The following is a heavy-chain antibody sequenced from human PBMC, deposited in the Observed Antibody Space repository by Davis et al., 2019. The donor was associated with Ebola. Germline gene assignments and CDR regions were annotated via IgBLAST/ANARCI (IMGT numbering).Heavy chain of an antibody. J-gene: IGHJ4*02. D-gene: IGHD2-8*01. CDR2: LNPNSGNT. CDR3: ARRVYSRSGFDS. Sequence: ASVKVSRKTSGYTFTNYDINWVRQATGQGLEWMGWLNPNSGNTDSTHKFQGRLTMTKNISIGTAYMELSTLTSEDTAVYYCARRVYSRSGFDSWGQGTLVTVSS. V-gene: IGHV1-8*01. CDR1: GYTFTNYD.